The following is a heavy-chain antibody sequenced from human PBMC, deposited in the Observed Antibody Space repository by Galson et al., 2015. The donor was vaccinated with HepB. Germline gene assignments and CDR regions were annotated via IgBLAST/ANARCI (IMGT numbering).Heavy chain of an antibody. CDR3: ATDLRRATGGGASDP. V-gene: IGHV7-4-1*02. CDR2: INTNNGHP. D-gene: IGHD5/OR15-5a*01. Sequence: SVKVSCKASGYTFTNYAINWVRQAPGQGLEYMGWINTNNGHPTYAHGFTGRFVFSLDTSVSTAYLQISGLGSDDTAVYFCATDLRRATGGGASDPRGQGPRVTVPS. CDR1: GYTFTNYA. J-gene: IGHJ5*02.